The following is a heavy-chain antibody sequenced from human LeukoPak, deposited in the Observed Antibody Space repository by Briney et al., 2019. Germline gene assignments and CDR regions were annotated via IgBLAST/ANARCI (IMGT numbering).Heavy chain of an antibody. D-gene: IGHD3-22*01. Sequence: ASVKVSCKASGYTLTAYYIHWVRQAPGQGLEWMGWFNPNSGGTNYAQEFQGRVTMTRDTSISTAYMELSRLRSDDTAVYYCAREYYFDNSGYYGVGDYWGQGTLVTVSS. J-gene: IGHJ4*02. CDR1: GYTLTAYY. V-gene: IGHV1-2*02. CDR3: AREYYFDNSGYYGVGDY. CDR2: FNPNSGGT.